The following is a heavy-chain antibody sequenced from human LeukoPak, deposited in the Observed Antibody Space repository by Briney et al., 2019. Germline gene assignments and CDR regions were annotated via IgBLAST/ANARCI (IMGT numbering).Heavy chain of an antibody. CDR1: GGSISSGSYY. V-gene: IGHV4-61*02. J-gene: IGHJ4*02. CDR3: ARVSSDWHFGY. D-gene: IGHD6-19*01. Sequence: SETLSLTCTVSGGSISSGSYYWSWIRQPAGKGLEWIGRIYASGSTNYNPSLKSRVTISVDTSKNQFSLKLSSVTAADTAVYYCARVSSDWHFGYWGQGTLITVSS. CDR2: IYASGST.